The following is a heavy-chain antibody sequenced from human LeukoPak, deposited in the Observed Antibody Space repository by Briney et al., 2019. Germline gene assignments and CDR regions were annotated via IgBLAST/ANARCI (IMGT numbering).Heavy chain of an antibody. Sequence: ASVKVSCKASGYTFTSYGFSWVRQAPGQGLEWMGWISAYNGNTNYAQKLQGRVTMTTDTSTSTAYMELRSLRSDDTAVYYCARVVVAAITNWFDPWGQGTLVTVSS. CDR2: ISAYNGNT. J-gene: IGHJ5*02. CDR3: ARVVVAAITNWFDP. D-gene: IGHD2-15*01. CDR1: GYTFTSYG. V-gene: IGHV1-18*01.